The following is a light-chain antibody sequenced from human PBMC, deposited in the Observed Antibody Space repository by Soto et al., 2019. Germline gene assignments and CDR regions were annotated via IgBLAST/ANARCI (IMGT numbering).Light chain of an antibody. J-gene: IGLJ1*01. Sequence: QSVLTQPRSVSGSPGQSVTISCTGTSGDVGGYNFVSWYQQNPGKAPTLMIFDVSQRPSGVPDRFSGSKSGNTASLTISGLQAEDEADYYCSSYSDSDTKVFGTGTKLTVL. CDR3: SSYSDSDTKV. V-gene: IGLV2-11*01. CDR2: DVS. CDR1: SGDVGGYNF.